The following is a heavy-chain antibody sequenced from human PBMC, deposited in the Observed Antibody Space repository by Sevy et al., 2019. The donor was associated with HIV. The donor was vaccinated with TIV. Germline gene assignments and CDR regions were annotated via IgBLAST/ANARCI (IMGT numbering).Heavy chain of an antibody. V-gene: IGHV3-23*01. CDR1: GFTFSSYA. J-gene: IGHJ4*02. CDR2: ISGSGGNT. Sequence: GGSLRLSCAASGFTFSSYAMTWVRQAPGKGLEWVSTISGSGGNTYYADSVKGRFTISRDNSKNTLSLQMNSLRAEDTAVYYCATLSITTPGSNYFDYWGQGTLVTVSS. D-gene: IGHD1-1*01. CDR3: ATLSITTPGSNYFDY.